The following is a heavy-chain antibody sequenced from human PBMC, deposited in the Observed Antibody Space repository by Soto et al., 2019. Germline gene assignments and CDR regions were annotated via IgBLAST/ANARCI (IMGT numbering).Heavy chain of an antibody. Sequence: SETLSLTCAVPGGSISRGGYSWSWIRQTPRKGLEWIGYIYHSGSTYYNPSLKSRVTISVDRSKNQFSLKLSSVTAADTAVYYCARVAYDSSGYYYYYFDYWGQGTLVTVSS. J-gene: IGHJ4*02. V-gene: IGHV4-30-2*01. D-gene: IGHD3-22*01. CDR2: IYHSGST. CDR1: GGSISRGGYS. CDR3: ARVAYDSSGYYYYYFDY.